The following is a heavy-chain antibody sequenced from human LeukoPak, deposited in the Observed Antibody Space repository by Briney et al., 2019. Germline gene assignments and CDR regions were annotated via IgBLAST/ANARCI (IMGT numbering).Heavy chain of an antibody. CDR3: ARGSSMINIDY. J-gene: IGHJ4*02. Sequence: ASVKVSCKASGYTFTSYYMHWVRQAPGQGLEWMGIINPSGGSTSYAQKFQGRVTMTRDTSTSTLYMKLGSLRSEDTAVYYCARGSSMINIDYWGQGTLVTVSS. D-gene: IGHD3-16*01. CDR1: GYTFTSYY. CDR2: INPSGGST. V-gene: IGHV1-46*01.